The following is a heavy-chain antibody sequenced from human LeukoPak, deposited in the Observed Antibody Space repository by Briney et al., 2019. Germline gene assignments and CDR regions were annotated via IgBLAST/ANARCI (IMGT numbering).Heavy chain of an antibody. J-gene: IGHJ6*03. CDR3: AKGAVPAALYYYYYYMDV. Sequence: GGSLRLSCAASGFTFSSYAMSWVRQAPGKGLEWVSAISGSGGSTYHADSVKGRFTISRDNSKNTLYLQMNSLRAEDTAVYYCAKGAVPAALYYYYYYMDVWGKGTTVTVSS. V-gene: IGHV3-23*01. CDR1: GFTFSSYA. CDR2: ISGSGGST. D-gene: IGHD2-2*01.